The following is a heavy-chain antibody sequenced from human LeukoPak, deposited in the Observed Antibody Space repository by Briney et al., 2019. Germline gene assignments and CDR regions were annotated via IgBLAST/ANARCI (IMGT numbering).Heavy chain of an antibody. CDR1: GGSISSGDYY. Sequence: PSETLSPTCTVSGGSISSGDYYWRWIRQSPGTGLEWIGYIYYSGSTHYNPSLKSRITISVDTSKNQFSLKLSSVTAADTAVYYCVRERNYGPGKAWFDPWGQGTLVTVSS. D-gene: IGHD3-10*01. V-gene: IGHV4-30-4*08. J-gene: IGHJ5*02. CDR3: VRERNYGPGKAWFDP. CDR2: IYYSGST.